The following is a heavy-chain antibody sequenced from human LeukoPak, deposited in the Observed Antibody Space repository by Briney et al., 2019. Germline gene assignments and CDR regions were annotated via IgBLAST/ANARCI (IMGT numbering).Heavy chain of an antibody. D-gene: IGHD3-9*01. CDR3: ARGWDFDWLLDY. V-gene: IGHV4-39*07. CDR2: IYYSGST. Sequence: SETLSLTCTVSGGSISSSSYYWGWIRQPPGKGLEWIGSIYYSGSTNYNPSLKSRVTISVDTSKNQFSLKLSSVTAADTAVYYCARGWDFDWLLDYWGQGTLVTVSS. CDR1: GGSISSSSYY. J-gene: IGHJ4*02.